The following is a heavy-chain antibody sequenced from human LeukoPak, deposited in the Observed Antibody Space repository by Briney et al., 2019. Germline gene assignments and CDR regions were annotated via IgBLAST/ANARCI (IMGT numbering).Heavy chain of an antibody. CDR2: INPNSGGT. V-gene: IGHV1-2*06. D-gene: IGHD4-17*01. CDR1: GYTLTELS. Sequence: ASVKVSCKVSGYTLTELSMHWVRQAPGKGLEWMGRINPNSGGTNYAQKFQGRVTMTRDTSISTAYMELSRLRSDDTAVYYCARQTTVTNYWGQGTLVTVSS. CDR3: ARQTTVTNY. J-gene: IGHJ4*02.